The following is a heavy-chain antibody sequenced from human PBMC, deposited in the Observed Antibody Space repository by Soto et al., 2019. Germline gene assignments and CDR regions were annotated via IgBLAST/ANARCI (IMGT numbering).Heavy chain of an antibody. CDR1: GGSISSSSYY. J-gene: IGHJ4*02. CDR2: IYYSGST. D-gene: IGHD3-3*01. CDR3: ARHGYVLEWLLILGPTFDY. V-gene: IGHV4-39*01. Sequence: QLQLQESGPGLVKPSETLSLTCTVSGGSISSSSYYWGWIRQPPGKGLEWIGSIYYSGSTYYNPSLKLRVTISVDTSKNQFTLKLSSVTAADTAVYYCARHGYVLEWLLILGPTFDYWGQGTLVTVSS.